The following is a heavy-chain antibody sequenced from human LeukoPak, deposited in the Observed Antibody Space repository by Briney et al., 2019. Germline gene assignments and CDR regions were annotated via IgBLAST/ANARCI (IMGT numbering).Heavy chain of an antibody. D-gene: IGHD3-3*01. Sequence: ASVKVSCKASGYTFTSYDINWVRQATGQRLEWMGWMNPNSGNTAYAQKFQGRVTITRNTSISTAYMELSGLTSEDTAMYYCAREAVTIFGLVRTQTTKTPHRFDPWGQGTLVTVSS. J-gene: IGHJ5*02. CDR2: MNPNSGNT. CDR1: GYTFTSYD. V-gene: IGHV1-8*03. CDR3: AREAVTIFGLVRTQTTKTPHRFDP.